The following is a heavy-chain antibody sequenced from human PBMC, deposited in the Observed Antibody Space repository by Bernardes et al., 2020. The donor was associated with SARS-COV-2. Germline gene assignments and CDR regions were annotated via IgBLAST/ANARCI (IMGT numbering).Heavy chain of an antibody. CDR3: VNNGYSYGYSLW. V-gene: IGHV3-23*01. CDR2: ISGSGATT. CDR1: GFTFPYYA. D-gene: IGHD5-18*01. J-gene: IGHJ4*02. Sequence: GGSLRLSCAASGFTFPYYAMSWVRQAPGKGLEWVSYISGSGATTFYSDSVKGRFTISRDNSKNTLFLQMNDLRADDTAVYYCVNNGYSYGYSLWWGQGTLVTVSS.